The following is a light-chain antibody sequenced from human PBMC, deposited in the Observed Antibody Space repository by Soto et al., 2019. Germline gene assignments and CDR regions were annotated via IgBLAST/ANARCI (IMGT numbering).Light chain of an antibody. CDR3: QQYVSSPWA. J-gene: IGKJ1*01. CDR1: QSVSSSF. CDR2: GAS. Sequence: EILLAQSPGTLSFSPGESATLSCRASQSVSSSFLAWYQQKAGQAPRLLIYGASRRATGIPDRFSGSGSGTDFTLTISRLEPEDFAVYYCQQYVSSPWAFGQGTKVDI. V-gene: IGKV3-20*01.